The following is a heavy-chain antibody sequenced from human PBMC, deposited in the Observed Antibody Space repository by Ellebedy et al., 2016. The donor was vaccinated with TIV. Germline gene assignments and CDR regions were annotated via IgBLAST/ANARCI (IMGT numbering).Heavy chain of an antibody. J-gene: IGHJ4*02. CDR3: AKDWMNGGYCSSTSCRFLYYFDY. CDR2: IKQDESEK. V-gene: IGHV3-7*03. Sequence: GESLKISXAASGFTFGTYWMSWVRQAPGKGLEWVANIKQDESEKYYVDSVKGRFTISRDNSKNTLYLQMNSLRAEDTAVYYCAKDWMNGGYCSSTSCRFLYYFDYWGQGTLVTVSS. D-gene: IGHD2-2*01. CDR1: GFTFGTYW.